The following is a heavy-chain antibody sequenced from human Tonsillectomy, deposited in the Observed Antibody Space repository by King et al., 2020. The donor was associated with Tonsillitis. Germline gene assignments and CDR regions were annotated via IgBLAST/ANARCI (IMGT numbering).Heavy chain of an antibody. D-gene: IGHD1-26*01. CDR2: INHSRNT. CDR1: GGPFSDYY. Sequence: VQLQQWGAGLLKPSDTLSLTCAVYGGPFSDYYWSWIRQPPGKGLEWIGQINHSRNTNYNPSLKSRVTMSVDTSKNQVSVRLSSVTAADTAVYYCARVSGSYGGGFDSWGQGTLVTVSS. V-gene: IGHV4-34*01. CDR3: ARVSGSYGGGFDS. J-gene: IGHJ4*02.